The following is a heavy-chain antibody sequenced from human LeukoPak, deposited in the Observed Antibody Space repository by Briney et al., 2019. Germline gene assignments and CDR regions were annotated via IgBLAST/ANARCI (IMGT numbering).Heavy chain of an antibody. D-gene: IGHD3-22*01. Sequence: SETLPLTCTVSGGSIRRSSYYWAWVRQPPGKGLEWIGTIYYSGSTYYNPSLKTRVTISVDTSKNQFSLNLSSVTATATAVYCARSSGMVIHNWFDPWGQGILVTVSS. J-gene: IGHJ5*02. V-gene: IGHV4-39*01. CDR3: ARSSGMVIHNWFDP. CDR2: IYYSGST. CDR1: GGSIRRSSYY.